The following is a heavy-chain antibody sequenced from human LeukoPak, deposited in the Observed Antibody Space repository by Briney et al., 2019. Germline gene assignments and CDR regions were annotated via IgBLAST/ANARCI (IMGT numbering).Heavy chain of an antibody. Sequence: GGSLRLSCAASGFIFTNSSMNWVRQAPGKGLEWVASISGSSTYIYYADSMKGRFTVSRDNAKNSLYLQMNSLRAEDTAVYYCAREDYYGSGSYDYWGQGTLVTVSS. D-gene: IGHD3-10*01. CDR2: ISGSSTYI. CDR1: GFIFTNSS. CDR3: AREDYYGSGSYDY. V-gene: IGHV3-21*01. J-gene: IGHJ4*02.